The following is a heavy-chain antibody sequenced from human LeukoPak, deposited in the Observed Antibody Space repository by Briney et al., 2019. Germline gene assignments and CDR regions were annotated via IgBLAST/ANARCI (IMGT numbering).Heavy chain of an antibody. CDR2: IHNDGTQG. D-gene: IGHD1-26*01. CDR1: GFTFSRLG. J-gene: IGHJ6*03. V-gene: IGHV3-33*06. CDR3: AKEGDEFRGYLDV. Sequence: GTSLRLSCAASGFTFSRLGMQWVRQATGKGLEWVAVIHNDGTQGQYGNSVKGRFTISKDNSQSTLYLQMNNLRDDDTAVYYCAKEGDEFRGYLDVWGKGTTVTVSS.